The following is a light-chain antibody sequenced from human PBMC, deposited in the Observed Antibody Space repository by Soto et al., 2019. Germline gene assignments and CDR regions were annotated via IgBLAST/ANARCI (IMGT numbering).Light chain of an antibody. CDR3: CSYAASYTLV. Sequence: QSALTQPRSVSASPGQSVTISCTGTSSNVGGYNYVSWYQQNPGKAPKLMIYDASKRPPGVPDRFSGSKSGNAASLTISGLPAEDEADYYCCSYAASYTLVFGGGTKLTVL. CDR1: SSNVGGYNY. J-gene: IGLJ2*01. V-gene: IGLV2-11*01. CDR2: DAS.